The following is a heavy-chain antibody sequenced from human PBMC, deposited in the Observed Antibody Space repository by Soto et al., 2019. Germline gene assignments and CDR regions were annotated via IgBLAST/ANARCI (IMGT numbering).Heavy chain of an antibody. V-gene: IGHV4-4*02. CDR3: VRFNYGGGHRGFDC. D-gene: IGHD2-21*01. J-gene: IGHJ4*02. CDR2: IHHSGST. CDR1: GGSISSSDW. Sequence: QVQLQESGPGLVKPSGTLSLTCAVSGGSISSSDWWTWVRQPPGKGLEWIGEIHHSGSTVYSPSLRSRVTISVDKSKNHFSLELTSVTAADTAVYYCVRFNYGGGHRGFDCWGQGSLVTVSS.